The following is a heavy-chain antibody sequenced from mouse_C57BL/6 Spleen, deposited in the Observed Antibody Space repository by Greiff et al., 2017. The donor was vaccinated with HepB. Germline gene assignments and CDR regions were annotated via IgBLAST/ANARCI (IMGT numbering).Heavy chain of an antibody. CDR1: GYTFTSYG. D-gene: IGHD1-1*01. Sequence: QVQLQQSGAELARPGASVKLSCKASGYTFTSYGISWVKQRTGQGLEWIGEIYPRSGNTYYNEKFKGKATLTADKSSSTAYMELRSLTSEDSAVYFCARWVITTVVATNAMDYWGQGTSGTVSS. J-gene: IGHJ4*01. CDR2: IYPRSGNT. CDR3: ARWVITTVVATNAMDY. V-gene: IGHV1-81*01.